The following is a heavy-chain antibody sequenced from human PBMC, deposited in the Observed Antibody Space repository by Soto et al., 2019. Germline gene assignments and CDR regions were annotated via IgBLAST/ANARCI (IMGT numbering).Heavy chain of an antibody. CDR3: AADRRGYSYGYYYYYGMDV. V-gene: IGHV1-58*02. J-gene: IGHJ6*02. CDR2: IVVGSGNT. Sequence: SVKVSCKASGFTFTSSAMQWVRQARGQRLEWIGWIVVGSGNTNYAQKFQERVTITRDMSTSTAYMELSSLRSEDTAVYYCAADRRGYSYGYYYYYGMDVWGQGTTVTAP. D-gene: IGHD5-18*01. CDR1: GFTFTSSA.